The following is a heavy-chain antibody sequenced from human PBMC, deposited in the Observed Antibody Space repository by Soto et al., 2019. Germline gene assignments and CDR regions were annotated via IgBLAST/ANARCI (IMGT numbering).Heavy chain of an antibody. CDR2: ISGSDGST. J-gene: IGHJ3*02. CDR3: TASSGWYNAFDI. Sequence: GGSLRLSCAASGFTFSSYAMSWVRQAPGKGLEWISAISGSDGSTYYADSVKGRFTISRDNSKNTLYLKMNSLRAEDTAVYYCTASSGWYNAFDIWGQGTMVTVSS. V-gene: IGHV3-23*01. CDR1: GFTFSSYA. D-gene: IGHD6-19*01.